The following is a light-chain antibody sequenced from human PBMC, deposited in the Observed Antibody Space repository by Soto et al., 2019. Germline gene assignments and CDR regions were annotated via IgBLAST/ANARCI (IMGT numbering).Light chain of an antibody. CDR2: DAS. CDR3: QQYDNLPLA. Sequence: DIQMTQSPSSLSASVVDRFTITFRASQYINNYLNWYQQKSGKARKLLIYDASDLETGVPSRFSGSGSGTDFTFTINSLQPEDIATYYCQQYDNLPLAFGGGTKVDNK. V-gene: IGKV1-33*01. J-gene: IGKJ4*01. CDR1: QYINNY.